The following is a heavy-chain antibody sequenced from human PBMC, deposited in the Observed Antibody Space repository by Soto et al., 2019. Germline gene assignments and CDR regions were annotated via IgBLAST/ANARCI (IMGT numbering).Heavy chain of an antibody. Sequence: SETLSLTCTVSGASISSSHYWTWVRQTPGKGLEWIGEIYHTGNTNYNPSLKSRVTLSLDKSKNQFSLRLNSVTAADAAVFYCARYPMDDYYRGMDVWGQGTTVTVSS. CDR3: ARYPMDDYYRGMDV. CDR1: GASISSSHY. CDR2: IYHTGNT. V-gene: IGHV4-4*02. J-gene: IGHJ6*02.